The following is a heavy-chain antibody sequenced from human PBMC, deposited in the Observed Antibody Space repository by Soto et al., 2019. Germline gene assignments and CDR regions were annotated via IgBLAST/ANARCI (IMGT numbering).Heavy chain of an antibody. CDR1: GGSVSSGSYY. J-gene: IGHJ5*02. D-gene: IGHD5-12*01. V-gene: IGHV4-61*01. Sequence: SETLSLTCTVSGGSVSSGSYYWSWIRQPPGKGLEWIGYIYYSGSTNYNPSLKSRVTISVDTSKNQFSLKLSSVTAADTAVYYCARVRLRLMVPDWFDPWGHGTLVTVSS. CDR3: ARVRLRLMVPDWFDP. CDR2: IYYSGST.